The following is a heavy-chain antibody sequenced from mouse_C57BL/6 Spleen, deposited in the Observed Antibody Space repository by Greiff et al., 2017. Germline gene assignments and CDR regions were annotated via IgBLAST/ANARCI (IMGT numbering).Heavy chain of an antibody. J-gene: IGHJ1*03. CDR2: INPNNGGT. Sequence: EVQLQQSGPELVMPGASVKISCKASGYTFTDYYMNWVKQSHGKSLEWIGDINPNNGGTSYNQKFKGKATLTVDKSSSTAYMELRSLTSEDSAVYYCARSGNYWYFGGWGTGTTVAVSS. CDR3: ARSGNYWYFGG. V-gene: IGHV1-26*01. D-gene: IGHD2-1*01. CDR1: GYTFTDYY.